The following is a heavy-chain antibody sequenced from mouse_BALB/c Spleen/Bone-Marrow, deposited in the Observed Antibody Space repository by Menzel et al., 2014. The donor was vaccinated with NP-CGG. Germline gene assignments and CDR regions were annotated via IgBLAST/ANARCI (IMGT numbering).Heavy chain of an antibody. V-gene: IGHV1-26*01. CDR2: INPNSGDT. CDR3: VRSRAMDN. Sequence: LVESGASVKMSCKASGYTFTDYYMKWVKQSHGMSLEWIGDINPNSGDTLYYQKFKGKATLTVDKSSSTAYMQLNSLTSEDSAVYYCVRSRAMDNWGQGTSVTVSS. CDR1: GYTFTDYY. J-gene: IGHJ4*01.